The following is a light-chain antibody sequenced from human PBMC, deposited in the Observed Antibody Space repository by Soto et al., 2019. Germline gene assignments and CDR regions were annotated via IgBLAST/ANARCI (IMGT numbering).Light chain of an antibody. CDR1: QSVSSN. V-gene: IGKV3-15*01. CDR2: GAS. Sequence: EIVMTQSPATLSVSPGERATLSCRASQSVSSNLAWYQQKPGQAPRLLMYGASTRATAIPPRFSGSGSGTEFTLTISSLQSEDVAVYYCQQYNNWPALTFGGGTKVEIK. CDR3: QQYNNWPALT. J-gene: IGKJ4*01.